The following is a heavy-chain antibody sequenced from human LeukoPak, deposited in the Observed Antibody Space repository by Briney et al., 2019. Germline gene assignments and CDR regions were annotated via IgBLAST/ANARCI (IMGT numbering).Heavy chain of an antibody. Sequence: PSETLSLTCTVSGGSISSAGYYWSWIRQHPGKGLEWIGYIYYSGSTYYNPSLKSRVTMSVDTSRNQFSLMLSYVTAADSAVYYCARLGAVDGTSHWGQGTLVTVSS. D-gene: IGHD6-19*01. CDR1: GGSISSAGYY. V-gene: IGHV4-31*03. J-gene: IGHJ4*02. CDR2: IYYSGST. CDR3: ARLGAVDGTSH.